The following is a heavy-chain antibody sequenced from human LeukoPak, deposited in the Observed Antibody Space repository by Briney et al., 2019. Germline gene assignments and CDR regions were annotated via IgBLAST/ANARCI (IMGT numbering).Heavy chain of an antibody. D-gene: IGHD6-19*01. CDR3: ARGGSLGY. CDR1: GFTFSSYE. J-gene: IGHJ4*02. CDR2: ISSSGSAI. Sequence: GGALSLSCAASGFTFSSYEMNWVRQAPGKGLEWVSKISSSGSAIYYADSVKGRFTISRDNAKSTLYLQMNSLRAEDTAVYYCARGGSLGYWGQGTLVTVSS. V-gene: IGHV3-48*03.